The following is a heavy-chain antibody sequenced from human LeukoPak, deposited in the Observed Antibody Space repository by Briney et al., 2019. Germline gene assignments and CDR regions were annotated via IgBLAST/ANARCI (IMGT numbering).Heavy chain of an antibody. V-gene: IGHV4-34*01. D-gene: IGHD3-10*01. J-gene: IGHJ2*01. CDR2: INHSGST. CDR1: GGSFSGYY. Sequence: SETLSLTCAVYGGSFSGYYWSWIRQPPGKGLEWIGEINHSGSTNYNPSLKSRVTISVDTSKNQFSLKLSSVTAADTAVYYCARQYYYGSGSYYRRGFDLWGRGTLVTVSS. CDR3: ARQYYYGSGSYYRRGFDL.